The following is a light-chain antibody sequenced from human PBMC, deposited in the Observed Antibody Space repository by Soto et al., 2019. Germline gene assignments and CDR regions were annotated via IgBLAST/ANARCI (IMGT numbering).Light chain of an antibody. CDR3: KEYNNWPLT. V-gene: IGKV3-15*01. J-gene: IGKJ5*01. CDR2: DAS. CDR1: QSIGSD. Sequence: EIVLTQSPATLSLSPGENATISCRASQSIGSDLAGYQPKPGQPPRLIIYDASTRATGIPSRFSGSGSGTEFTLTISSLQSEEFAVYYCKEYNNWPLTVGQGKRLVIK.